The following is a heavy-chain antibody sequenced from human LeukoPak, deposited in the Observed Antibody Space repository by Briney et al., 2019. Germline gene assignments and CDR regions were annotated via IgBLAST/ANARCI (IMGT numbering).Heavy chain of an antibody. V-gene: IGHV1-24*01. J-gene: IGHJ5*02. CDR1: GYTFTSYY. CDR3: ATLAAAGTVWFDP. CDR2: FDPEDGET. D-gene: IGHD6-13*01. Sequence: ASVKVSCKASGYTFTSYYMHWVRQAPGQGLEWMGGFDPEDGETIYAQKFQGRVTMTEDTSTDTAYMELSSLRSEDTAVYYCATLAAAGTVWFDPWGQGTLVTVSS.